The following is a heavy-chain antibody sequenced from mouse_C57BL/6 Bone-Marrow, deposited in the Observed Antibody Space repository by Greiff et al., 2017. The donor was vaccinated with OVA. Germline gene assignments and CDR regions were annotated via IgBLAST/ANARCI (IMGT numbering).Heavy chain of an antibody. CDR3: ARTRDDYDGGYYAMDY. J-gene: IGHJ4*01. CDR2: IYPRDGST. Sequence: QVQLKESDAELVKPGASVKISCKVSGYTFTDHTIHWMKQRPEQGLEWIGYIYPRDGSTKYNEKFKGKATLTADKSSSTAYMQLNSLTSEDSAVYFCARTRDDYDGGYYAMDYWGQGTSVTVSS. CDR1: GYTFTDHT. V-gene: IGHV1-78*01. D-gene: IGHD2-4*01.